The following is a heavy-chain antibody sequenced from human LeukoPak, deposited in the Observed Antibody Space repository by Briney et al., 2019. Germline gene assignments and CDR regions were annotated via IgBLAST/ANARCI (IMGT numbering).Heavy chain of an antibody. CDR1: GFTVSSNY. V-gene: IGHV3-53*01. CDR2: VYIGGDT. CDR3: ARGGPGYYFDY. J-gene: IGHJ4*02. Sequence: GGSLRLSCAASGFTVSSNYIGWVRQDPGKWLEWVSLVYIGGDTYYADSVKGGFTISRDNPKNTLYLRMDSLRGEDTAVYYRARGGPGYYFDYWGQGTPVTVSS.